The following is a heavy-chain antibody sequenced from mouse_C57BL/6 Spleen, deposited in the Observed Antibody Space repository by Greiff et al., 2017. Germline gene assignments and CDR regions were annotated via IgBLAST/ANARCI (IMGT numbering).Heavy chain of an antibody. V-gene: IGHV1-50*01. CDR3: TRGHYYGSD. D-gene: IGHD1-1*01. CDR1: GYTFTSYW. Sequence: QVQLQQPGAELVKPGASVKLSCKASGYTFTSYWMQWVKPRPGQGLEWIGEIDPSASYTNYNQKFKGKATLTVDPSSSPTYMQLSSLTAEDSAIYYRTRGHYYGSDWGQGTTLTVSS. J-gene: IGHJ2*01. CDR2: IDPSASYT.